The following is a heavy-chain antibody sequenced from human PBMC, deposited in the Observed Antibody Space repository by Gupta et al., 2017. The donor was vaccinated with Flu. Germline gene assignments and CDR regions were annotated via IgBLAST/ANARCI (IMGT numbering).Heavy chain of an antibody. J-gene: IGHJ4*02. CDR2: IYYSGVA. D-gene: IGHD2-21*01. CDR1: GGSISRDNFY. CDR3: AGGVGDAAFDY. Sequence: QLQLQGSGPGLVRPSETLSLSCFVSGGSISRDNFYWGLIRQAPGKGLECMGIIYYSGVAYYTPSLWGRITLSLDASESRFALKMNSVTASDTAVYYCAGGVGDAAFDYWGQGSLVTVSS. V-gene: IGHV4-39*01.